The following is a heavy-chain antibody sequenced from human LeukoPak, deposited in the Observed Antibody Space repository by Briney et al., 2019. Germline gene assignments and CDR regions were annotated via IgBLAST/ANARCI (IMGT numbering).Heavy chain of an antibody. D-gene: IGHD6-19*01. CDR1: GGSFSGYY. J-gene: IGHJ4*02. CDR2: INHSGST. CDR3: ASGTSGWFY. V-gene: IGHV4-34*01. Sequence: PSETLSLTCAVYGGSFSGYYWSWIRQPPGKGLEWIGEINHSGSTNYNPSLKSRVTISVDTSKNQFSLKLSSVTAADTVVYYCASGTSGWFYWGQGTLVTASS.